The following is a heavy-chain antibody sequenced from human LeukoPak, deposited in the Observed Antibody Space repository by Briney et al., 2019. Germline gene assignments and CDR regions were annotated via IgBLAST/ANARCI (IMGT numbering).Heavy chain of an antibody. J-gene: IGHJ4*02. Sequence: GGSLRLSCATSGLTFRTTWMHWVRQAPGKGLMWVSRMNGEGTTIDYADSVKGRFTVSRDYAKNTLFLRMNNLRTEDTALYFCATARNFRFEYWGQGSLVIVSA. CDR1: GLTFRTTW. CDR2: MNGEGTTI. CDR3: ATARNFRFEY. D-gene: IGHD1-7*01. V-gene: IGHV3-74*01.